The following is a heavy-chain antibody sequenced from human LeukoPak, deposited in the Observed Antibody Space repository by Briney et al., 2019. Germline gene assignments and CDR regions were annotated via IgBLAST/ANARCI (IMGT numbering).Heavy chain of an antibody. V-gene: IGHV4-59*12. J-gene: IGHJ4*02. Sequence: SETLSLTCTVSDGSISSFYWTWIRQSPGKGLEWIGYIFYGGNTNYNPSLKSRVTMSMDTSKSQFSLKLSSVTAADTAVYYCARAGSGRYGDYNYWGQGTLVTVSS. D-gene: IGHD4-17*01. CDR2: IFYGGNT. CDR3: ARAGSGRYGDYNY. CDR1: DGSISSFY.